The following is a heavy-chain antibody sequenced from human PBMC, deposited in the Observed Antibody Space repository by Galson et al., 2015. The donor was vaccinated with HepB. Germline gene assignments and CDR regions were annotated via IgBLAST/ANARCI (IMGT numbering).Heavy chain of an antibody. Sequence: SLRLSCAASGFTFSSYSMNWVRQAPGKGLEWVSSISSSSSYIYYADSVKGRFTISRDNAKNSLYLQMNSLRAEDTAVYYCAREVMVRGVIKTYNWFDPWGQGTLVTVSS. CDR2: ISSSSSYI. CDR1: GFTFSSYS. CDR3: AREVMVRGVIKTYNWFDP. J-gene: IGHJ5*01. D-gene: IGHD3-10*01. V-gene: IGHV3-21*01.